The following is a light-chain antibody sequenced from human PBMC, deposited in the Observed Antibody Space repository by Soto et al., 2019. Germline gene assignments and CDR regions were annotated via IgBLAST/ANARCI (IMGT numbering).Light chain of an antibody. CDR2: DAS. CDR3: QDSSTSPWP. J-gene: IGKJ1*01. Sequence: IVMTQSPATLSVSPGERATLSCRSSQSISSNLAWYQQKPGQAPRLLIYDASSRATGIPDRFSGSGSGTDFTLTISSLEPEDSAVYYCQDSSTSPWPFGQGTKVDIK. CDR1: QSISSN. V-gene: IGKV3-20*01.